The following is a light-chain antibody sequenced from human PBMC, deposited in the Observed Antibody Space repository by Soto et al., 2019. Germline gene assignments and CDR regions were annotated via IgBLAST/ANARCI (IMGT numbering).Light chain of an antibody. V-gene: IGKV1-39*01. Sequence: DIQMPQSPSSLSASVGDRVTITCRASQGISTYLNWYQQKPGKAPKLLIYAASSLQSGVPSRFSGSESETDFTLTISSLQPEDFANYSCQQSYSTTWTFGQATK. CDR2: AAS. CDR1: QGISTY. J-gene: IGKJ1*01. CDR3: QQSYSTTWT.